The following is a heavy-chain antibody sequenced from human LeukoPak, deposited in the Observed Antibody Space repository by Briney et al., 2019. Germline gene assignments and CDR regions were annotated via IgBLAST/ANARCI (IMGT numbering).Heavy chain of an antibody. D-gene: IGHD3-10*01. J-gene: IGHJ4*02. CDR2: IQSKTDGGTI. CDR3: STLMVRGIINI. V-gene: IGHV3-15*01. CDR1: GFTFSNAW. Sequence: GGSLRLSCAASGFTFSNAWMSWVRQAPGKGLEWVGRIQSKTDGGTIEYAAPVKVRFSISRDDSKTTLFLQMNSLKTEDTGVYYCSTLMVRGIINIWGQGTLVTVSS.